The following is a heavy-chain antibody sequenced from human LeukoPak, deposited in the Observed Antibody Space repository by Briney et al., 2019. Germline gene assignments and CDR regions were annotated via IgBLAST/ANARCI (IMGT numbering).Heavy chain of an antibody. D-gene: IGHD6-19*01. V-gene: IGHV3-43*02. CDR2: IGGDGGST. J-gene: IGHJ4*02. CDR3: ARESESSGWYDY. CDR1: GFMFHDYA. Sequence: GGSLRLSCAAPGFMFHDYAIHWVRHAPGKGLEGVSLIGGDGGSTFYADPVKGRFTISRDNSKNSLYLQMSSLRSEDTALYYCARESESSGWYDYWGQGTLVTVSS.